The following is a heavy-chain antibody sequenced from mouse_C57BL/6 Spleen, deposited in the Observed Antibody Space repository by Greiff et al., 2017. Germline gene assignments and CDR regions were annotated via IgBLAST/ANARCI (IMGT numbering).Heavy chain of an antibody. CDR2: INPSTGGT. J-gene: IGHJ2*01. V-gene: IGHV1-43*01. D-gene: IGHD1-1*01. CDR1: GYSFTGYY. Sequence: EVQLQQSGPELVKPGASVKISCKASGYSFTGYYMHWVKQSSEKSLEWIGEINPSTGGTSYNQKFKGKATLTVDKSSSTAYMQLKSLTSEDSAVYYCARSLTTSYWGQGTTLRVSS. CDR3: ARSLTTSY.